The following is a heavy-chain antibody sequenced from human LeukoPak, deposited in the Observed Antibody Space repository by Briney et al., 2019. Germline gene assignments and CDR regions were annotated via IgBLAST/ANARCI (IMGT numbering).Heavy chain of an antibody. CDR3: ARGVIWIQLWFRFDY. CDR1: GGSFSGYY. CDR2: INHSGST. Sequence: PSETLSLTCAVYGGSFSGYYWSWIRQPPGKGLEWIGEINHSGSTNYNPSLKSRDTMSVDTSKNQFSLKLSSVPAADTAVYYCARGVIWIQLWFRFDYWGQGTLVTVSS. J-gene: IGHJ4*02. D-gene: IGHD5-18*01. V-gene: IGHV4-34*01.